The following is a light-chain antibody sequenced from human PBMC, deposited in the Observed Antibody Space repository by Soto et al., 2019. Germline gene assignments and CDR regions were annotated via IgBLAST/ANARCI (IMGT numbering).Light chain of an antibody. J-gene: IGKJ5*01. V-gene: IGKV1-33*01. CDR3: QQYDTRPLT. Sequence: DIQMTQSPSSLSASVGDRVTIICQASQDITNYLNWYQQKPGKAPNLLIHDSSNLETGVPSRFSGSGTGTYFSFTISSLQPEDIATYYCQQYDTRPLTFGQGTRLAIK. CDR2: DSS. CDR1: QDITNY.